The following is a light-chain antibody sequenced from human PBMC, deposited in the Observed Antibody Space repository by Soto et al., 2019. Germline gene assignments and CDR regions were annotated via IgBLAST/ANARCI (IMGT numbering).Light chain of an antibody. CDR2: GAS. V-gene: IGKV3-20*01. CDR1: QSVRGN. J-gene: IGKJ1*01. CDR3: QQYGSSPRT. Sequence: EIVMTQSPGTLSVSPGERATLSCRASQSVRGNLAWYQQKPGQSPRLLIYGASSRATGIPDRFSGSGSGTDFTLTISRLEPEDFAVYYCQQYGSSPRTFGQGTKVDIK.